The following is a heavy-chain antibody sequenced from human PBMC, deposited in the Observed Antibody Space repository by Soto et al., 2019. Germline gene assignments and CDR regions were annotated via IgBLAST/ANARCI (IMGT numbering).Heavy chain of an antibody. CDR3: ARAQWLVPFDY. V-gene: IGHV4-34*01. Sequence: SETLSLTCAVYGGSFSGYYWSWIRQPPGKGLEWIGEINHSGSTNYNPSLKSRVTISVDTSKNQFSLKLSSVTAADTAVYYCARAQWLVPFDYWGQGTLGTVS. CDR2: INHSGST. D-gene: IGHD6-19*01. CDR1: GGSFSGYY. J-gene: IGHJ4*02.